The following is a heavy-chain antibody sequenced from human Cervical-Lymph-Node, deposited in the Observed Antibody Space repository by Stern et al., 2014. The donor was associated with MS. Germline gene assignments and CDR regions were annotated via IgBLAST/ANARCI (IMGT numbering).Heavy chain of an antibody. V-gene: IGHV5-51*01. CDR3: TRASSIRIFGVDYDVFDL. CDR1: GYSFSMYW. J-gene: IGHJ3*01. Sequence: EVQLEESGAEVKKPGESLKISCQGSGYSFSMYWVGWVRQMPGKGLEWMGTIHPGDSDTRYSPSSQGHVTISVDKSIKTAYLQWSSLKASDTATYYCTRASSIRIFGVDYDVFDLWGQGTAVTVSS. CDR2: IHPGDSDT. D-gene: IGHD3-3*01.